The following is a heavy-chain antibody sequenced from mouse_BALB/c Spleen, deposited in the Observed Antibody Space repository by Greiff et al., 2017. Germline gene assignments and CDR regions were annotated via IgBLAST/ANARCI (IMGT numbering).Heavy chain of an antibody. Sequence: DVQLVESGGDLVKPGGSLKLSCAASGFTFSSYGMSWVRQTPDKRLEWVATISSGGSYTYYPDSVKGRFTISRDNANNTLYLQMSSLKSEDTAMYDCANQASITTVVAPFAYWGQGTLVTVSA. CDR3: ANQASITTVVAPFAY. CDR2: ISSGGSYT. V-gene: IGHV5-6*01. D-gene: IGHD1-1*01. CDR1: GFTFSSYG. J-gene: IGHJ3*01.